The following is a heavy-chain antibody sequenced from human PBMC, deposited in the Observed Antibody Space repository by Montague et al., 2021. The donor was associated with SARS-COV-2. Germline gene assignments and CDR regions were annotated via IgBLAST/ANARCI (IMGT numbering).Heavy chain of an antibody. Sequence: TLSLTCTVSGGSISYGSWLWTWIRQPAGKGLEWIVRLHTSGSTNYXPSLKSRVAISIDTSKDPFSLELGSATAADTAVYYCSSSHCGGGCYSGQGTLVTVSS. D-gene: IGHD2-21*02. CDR2: LHTSGST. V-gene: IGHV4-61*02. CDR1: GGSISYGSWL. CDR3: SSSHCGGGCY. J-gene: IGHJ4*02.